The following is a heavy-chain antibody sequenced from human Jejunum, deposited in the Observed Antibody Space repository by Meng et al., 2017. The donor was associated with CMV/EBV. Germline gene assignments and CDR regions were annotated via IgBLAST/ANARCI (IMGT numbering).Heavy chain of an antibody. CDR3: TKGGFDS. CDR2: IRHDGSED. V-gene: IGHV3-30*02. Sequence: VEGGEAGGGVVQPGGSLRLSCVTSGFPFNIYAMHWVRQAPGKGLDWVTCIRHDGSEDFYVDSVKGRFTISRDNSKNTLYLQMNSLRVDDSALYYCTKGGFDSWGQGTLVTVSS. D-gene: IGHD2-15*01. J-gene: IGHJ4*02. CDR1: GFPFNIYA.